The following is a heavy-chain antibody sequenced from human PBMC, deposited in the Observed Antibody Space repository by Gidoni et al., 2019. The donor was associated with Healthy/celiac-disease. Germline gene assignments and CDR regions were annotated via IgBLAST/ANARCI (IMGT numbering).Heavy chain of an antibody. CDR2: ISAYNGNT. CDR1: GYTFTSYG. J-gene: IGHJ5*02. D-gene: IGHD1-7*01. CDR3: ARDQSPGTTIVWWFDP. Sequence: QVQLVQSGAEVNKPGASVKVSCKASGYTFTSYGISWARPAPGQGLEWMGWISAYNGNTNYAQKLQGRVTMTTDTSTSTAYMELRSLRSDDTAVYYCARDQSPGTTIVWWFDPWGQGTLVTVSS. V-gene: IGHV1-18*01.